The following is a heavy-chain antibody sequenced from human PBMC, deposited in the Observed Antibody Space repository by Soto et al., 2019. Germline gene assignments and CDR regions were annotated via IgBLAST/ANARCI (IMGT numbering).Heavy chain of an antibody. CDR3: AGSFHMVWGVIYDY. J-gene: IGHJ4*02. V-gene: IGHV3-30-3*01. D-gene: IGHD3-10*01. CDR2: ISYDGSNK. CDR1: GFTFSSYA. Sequence: QVQLVESGGGVVQPGRSLRLSCAASGFTFSSYAMHWVRQAPGKGLEWVAVISYDGSNKYYADSVKGRFTISRDNSKNTLYLQMNSLRAEDTAVYYCAGSFHMVWGVIYDYWGQGTLVTVSS.